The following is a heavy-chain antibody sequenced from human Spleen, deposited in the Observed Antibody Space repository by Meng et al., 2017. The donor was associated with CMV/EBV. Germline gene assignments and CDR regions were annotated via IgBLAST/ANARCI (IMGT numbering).Heavy chain of an antibody. D-gene: IGHD5-24*01. V-gene: IGHV4-30-4*08. CDR2: IYYSGST. J-gene: IGHJ4*02. CDR1: GGSISSGDYY. CDR3: ARGGDGYRSRLFHFDY. Sequence: QVQLQEAGRGRVKPSHNSSLHGSVSGGSISSGDYYWSWIRQPPGKGLEWIGYIYYSGSTYYNPSLKSRVTISVDTSKNQFSLKLSSVTAADTAVYYCARGGDGYRSRLFHFDYWGQGTLVTVSS.